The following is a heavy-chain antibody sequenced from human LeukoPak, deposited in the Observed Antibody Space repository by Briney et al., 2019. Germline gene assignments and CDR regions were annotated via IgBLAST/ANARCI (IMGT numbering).Heavy chain of an antibody. Sequence: ASVKVSCKASGYTFTSYYMHWVRQAPGQGLEWMGIINPSGGSTSYAQKFQGRVTMTTDTSTSTAYMELRSLRSDDTAVYYCARASWAFDIWGQGTMVTVSS. J-gene: IGHJ3*02. D-gene: IGHD3-10*01. CDR2: INPSGGST. CDR1: GYTFTSYY. V-gene: IGHV1-46*01. CDR3: ARASWAFDI.